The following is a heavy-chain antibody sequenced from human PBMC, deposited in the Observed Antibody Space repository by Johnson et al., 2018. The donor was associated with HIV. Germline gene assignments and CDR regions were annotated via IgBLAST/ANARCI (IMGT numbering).Heavy chain of an antibody. Sequence: VQLVESGGGLVKPGGSLRLSCVASGFTFSDYYMGWIRQAPGKGLEWVSYISSSGSTIYYADPVKGRFTISRDNAKNLVYLQMNSLRAEDTAVYYCARGPVDTAMGNDAFDIWDQGTMVTVSS. V-gene: IGHV3-11*04. J-gene: IGHJ3*02. CDR2: ISSSGSTI. CDR3: ARGPVDTAMGNDAFDI. D-gene: IGHD5-18*01. CDR1: GFTFSDYY.